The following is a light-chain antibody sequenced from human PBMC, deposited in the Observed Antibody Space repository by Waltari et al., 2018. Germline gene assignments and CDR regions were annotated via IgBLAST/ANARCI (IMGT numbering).Light chain of an antibody. J-gene: IGLJ1*01. CDR2: EVT. CDR1: SSAVGNYNI. CDR3: CSYAGLGIYV. Sequence: QSGLTQPASVSGSPGQSITISCTGTSSAVGNYNIVSWYQQYPGKAPKLMVYEVTKRTSGVSDRFSGSKSGNTASLTIYGLQSEDEADYYCCSYAGLGIYVFGTGTKVTVL. V-gene: IGLV2-23*02.